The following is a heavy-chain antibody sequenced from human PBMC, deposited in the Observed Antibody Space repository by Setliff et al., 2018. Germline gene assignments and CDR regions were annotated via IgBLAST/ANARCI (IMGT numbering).Heavy chain of an antibody. CDR2: IYTSGST. D-gene: IGHD3-10*01. J-gene: IGHJ5*02. CDR3: AREIYGSGLNWFDP. V-gene: IGHV4-4*08. CDR1: GGSFSTYY. Sequence: PSETLSLTCAVYGGSFSTYYWIWIRQPPGKGLEWIGHIYTSGSTNYNPSLKSRVTISVDTSKNQFSLKLSSVTAADTAVYYCAREIYGSGLNWFDPWGQGTLVTVSS.